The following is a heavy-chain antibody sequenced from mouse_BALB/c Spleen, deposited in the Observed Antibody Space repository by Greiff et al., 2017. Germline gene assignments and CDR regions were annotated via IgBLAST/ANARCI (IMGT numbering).Heavy chain of an antibody. V-gene: IGHV1-15*01. Sequence: QVQLQQSGAELVRPGASVTLSCKASGYTFTDYEMHWVKQTPVHGLEWIGAIDPETGGTAYNQKFKGKATLTADKSSSTAYMKLRSLTSEDSAVYYCTRLWDYDWFDYWGQGTLVTVSA. J-gene: IGHJ3*01. CDR3: TRLWDYDWFDY. CDR2: IDPETGGT. CDR1: GYTFTDYE. D-gene: IGHD2-4*01.